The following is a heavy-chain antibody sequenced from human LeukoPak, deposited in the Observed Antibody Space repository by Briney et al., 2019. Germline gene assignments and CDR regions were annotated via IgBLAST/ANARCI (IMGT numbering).Heavy chain of an antibody. CDR3: ARVVATIDY. V-gene: IGHV3-74*01. D-gene: IGHD5-12*01. Sequence: GGSLRLAWAAAGFTFSSYWMHWVRQAPEEWLVWVARMNSDGSSTSYAASVKSRFTNFRDNAKNTLYLQMSRLRAEDTAVYCCARVVATIDYWGQGTLVTVSS. CDR2: MNSDGSST. J-gene: IGHJ4*02. CDR1: GFTFSSYW.